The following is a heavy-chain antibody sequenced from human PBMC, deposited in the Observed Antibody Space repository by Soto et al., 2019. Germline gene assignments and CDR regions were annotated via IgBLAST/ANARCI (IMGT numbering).Heavy chain of an antibody. V-gene: IGHV1-18*01. CDR2: ISAHNGNT. J-gene: IGHJ4*02. Sequence: QVHLVQSGAEVKKPGASVKVSCKGSGYAFTTYGITWVRQAPGQGLEWMGWISAHNGNTNYAQKHQGRVTVTRDTSTSTAYMERRSLRSDDTAVHYCARGRYGDYWGQGALVTVSS. CDR3: ARGRYGDY. CDR1: GYAFTTYG. D-gene: IGHD1-1*01.